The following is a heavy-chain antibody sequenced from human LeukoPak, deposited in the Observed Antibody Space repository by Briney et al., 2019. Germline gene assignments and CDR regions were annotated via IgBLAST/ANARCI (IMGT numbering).Heavy chain of an antibody. CDR1: GYTFTSYI. Sequence: GASVKVSCKASGYTFTSYIIGWVRQAPGQGQEWMGGINAYNGNTDYAQRLQGRVTMTTDTSTSTAYIELRSLRSDDTAVYYCARDRHIATAVYYYYMDVWGKGTPVTVSS. D-gene: IGHD6-13*01. CDR3: ARDRHIATAVYYYYMDV. J-gene: IGHJ6*03. CDR2: INAYNGNT. V-gene: IGHV1-18*01.